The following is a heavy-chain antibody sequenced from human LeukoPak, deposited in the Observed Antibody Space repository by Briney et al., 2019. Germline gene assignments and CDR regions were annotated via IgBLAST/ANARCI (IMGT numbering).Heavy chain of an antibody. V-gene: IGHV3-21*01. CDR1: GFTFSTYT. CDR2: ITSAGNFI. Sequence: GGSLRLSCAASGFTFSTYTMIWVRQAPGKGLEWVSSITSAGNFIYYADSLRGRFTVSRDNAKNSLYLQMNRLRAEDTAMYYCARDLWDHWGQGTLATVSS. CDR3: ARDLWDH. J-gene: IGHJ4*02.